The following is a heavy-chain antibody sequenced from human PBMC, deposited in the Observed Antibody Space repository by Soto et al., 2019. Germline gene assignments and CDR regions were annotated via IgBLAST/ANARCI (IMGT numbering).Heavy chain of an antibody. CDR1: GYTFTSYG. V-gene: IGHV1-18*01. CDR3: ARDGAPYYDFWSGYSRHFDY. J-gene: IGHJ4*02. CDR2: ISAYNGNT. D-gene: IGHD3-3*01. Sequence: ASVKVSCKASGYTFTSYGISGVRQAPGQGLEWMGWISAYNGNTNYAQKLQGRVTMTTDTSTSTAYMELRSLRSDDTAVYYCARDGAPYYDFWSGYSRHFDYWGQGTLVTVSS.